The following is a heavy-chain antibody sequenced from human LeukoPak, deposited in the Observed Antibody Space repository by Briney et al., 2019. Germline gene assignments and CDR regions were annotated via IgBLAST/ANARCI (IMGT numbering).Heavy chain of an antibody. J-gene: IGHJ6*03. CDR3: ARRNDFWSCPYMDV. D-gene: IGHD3-3*01. Sequence: SETLSLTCAVYGGSFSGYYWSWIRQPPGKGLEWIGEINHSGSTNYNPSLKSRLTISVDTSKNQFSLKLSSVTAADTAVYYCARRNDFWSCPYMDVWGKGTTVTVSS. V-gene: IGHV4-34*01. CDR2: INHSGST. CDR1: GGSFSGYY.